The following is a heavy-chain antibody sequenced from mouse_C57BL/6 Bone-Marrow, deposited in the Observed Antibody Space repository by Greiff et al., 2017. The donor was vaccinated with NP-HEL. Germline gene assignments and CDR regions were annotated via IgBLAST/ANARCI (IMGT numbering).Heavy chain of an antibody. Sequence: VQLQQPGAELVMPGASVKLSCKASGYTFTSYWMPWVKQRPGQGLEWIGEIDPSDSYTNYNQKFKGKSTLTVDKSSSTAYMQLSSLTSEDSAVYYCARGTPGRDYWGQGTTLTVSS. CDR3: ARGTPGRDY. J-gene: IGHJ2*01. V-gene: IGHV1-69*01. CDR1: GYTFTSYW. CDR2: IDPSDSYT. D-gene: IGHD3-3*01.